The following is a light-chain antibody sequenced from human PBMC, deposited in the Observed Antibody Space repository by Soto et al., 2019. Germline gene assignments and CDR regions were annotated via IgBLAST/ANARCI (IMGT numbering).Light chain of an antibody. CDR2: SGY. Sequence: FVVTQSPDTLSLSPGETATLSCRASQSVSSSVAWYQHKPGQSPRLVVYSGYKRSPGIPARFSGSGSGTNFTLTISSLESDDFAIYYCQQRYSWLRVFGPGTKV. V-gene: IGKV3-11*01. CDR3: QQRYSWLRV. CDR1: QSVSSS. J-gene: IGKJ1*01.